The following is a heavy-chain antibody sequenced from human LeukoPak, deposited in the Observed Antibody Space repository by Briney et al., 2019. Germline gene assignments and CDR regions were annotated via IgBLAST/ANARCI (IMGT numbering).Heavy chain of an antibody. CDR3: ASFSIAAAVYFDY. D-gene: IGHD6-13*01. CDR1: GGSNSSYY. Sequence: SETLSLXCTVSGGSNSSYYWSWIRLPPGKGLESIGYIYYSGSTNYNPSLKSRVTISVDTSKNQFSLKLSSVTAADTAVYYCASFSIAAAVYFDYWGQGTLVTVSS. CDR2: IYYSGST. V-gene: IGHV4-59*01. J-gene: IGHJ4*02.